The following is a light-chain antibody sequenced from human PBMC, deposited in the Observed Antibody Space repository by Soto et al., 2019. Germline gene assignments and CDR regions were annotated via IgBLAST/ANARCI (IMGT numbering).Light chain of an antibody. J-gene: IGKJ5*01. Sequence: EIVMTQSPATLSVSPGERAALSCRASQSVSGNLAWYQQTPGQAPRLLIYGASTRATGIPARFSGSGFGTEFTLSISSLKSEDFAVYDCQQYHYSPPAFGQGTGLEIK. CDR2: GAS. CDR1: QSVSGN. V-gene: IGKV3-15*01. CDR3: QQYHYSPPA.